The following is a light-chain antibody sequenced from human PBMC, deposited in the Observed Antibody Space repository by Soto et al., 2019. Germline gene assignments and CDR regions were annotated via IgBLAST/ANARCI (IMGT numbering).Light chain of an antibody. CDR2: DAS. CDR1: QSVSRN. J-gene: IGKJ2*01. Sequence: EIVMTQSPATPSVSPGERATLSCRASQSVSRNLAWYQQKPGQPPRLLIYDASTRATGVPARFGGSGSGTEFTLTISGLQSEDFAVYYCQQYGAWPPDTFGQGTKVEI. CDR3: QQYGAWPPDT. V-gene: IGKV3-15*01.